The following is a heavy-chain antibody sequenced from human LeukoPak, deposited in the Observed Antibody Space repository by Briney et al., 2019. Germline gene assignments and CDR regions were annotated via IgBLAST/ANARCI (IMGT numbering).Heavy chain of an antibody. Sequence: ASVKVSCKASGYTFTGYYMNWVRQAPGQGLEWMGWINPNSGGTNYAQKFQGRVTMTRDTSISTAYMELSRLRSDDTAVYYCASVGPYGSSGYYYWSFDYWGQGTLVTVSS. D-gene: IGHD3-22*01. CDR1: GYTFTGYY. V-gene: IGHV1-2*02. CDR3: ASVGPYGSSGYYYWSFDY. J-gene: IGHJ4*02. CDR2: INPNSGGT.